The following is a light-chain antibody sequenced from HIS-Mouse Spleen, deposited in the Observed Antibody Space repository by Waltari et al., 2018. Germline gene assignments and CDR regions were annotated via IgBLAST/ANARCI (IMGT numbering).Light chain of an antibody. CDR3: QVWDSSSDRVV. J-gene: IGLJ2*01. Sequence: SYVLTQPPSVSVAPGQTARITCGGNNIGSKSVHWYQQKPGQAPVLVVYDDSDRPSGIPGRVSGSNSGNTATLTISRVEAGDEADYYCQVWDSSSDRVVFGGGTKLTVL. CDR1: NIGSKS. V-gene: IGLV3-21*02. CDR2: DDS.